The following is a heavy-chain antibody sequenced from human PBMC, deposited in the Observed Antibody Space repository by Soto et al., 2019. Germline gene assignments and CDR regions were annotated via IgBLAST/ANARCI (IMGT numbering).Heavy chain of an antibody. D-gene: IGHD2-15*01. J-gene: IGHJ4*02. CDR1: GYIFTTYW. V-gene: IGHV5-51*01. Sequence: EVQLVQSGAEVKKPGDSLKISCKGSGYIFTTYWTGWVRQMPGKGLEWMGIIYPGDSDPTYSPSFQGRVTISVDKSRSSAFLEWSSLRATDTAMYYCASGYCSDGDCYPAGTDYWGQGTLVTVSS. CDR2: IYPGDSDP. CDR3: ASGYCSDGDCYPAGTDY.